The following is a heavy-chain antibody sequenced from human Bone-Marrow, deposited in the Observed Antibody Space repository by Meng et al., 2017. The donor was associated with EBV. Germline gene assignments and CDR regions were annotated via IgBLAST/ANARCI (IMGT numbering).Heavy chain of an antibody. V-gene: IGHV1-69*06. CDR3: ASESGRGYTPDY. Sequence: QVQLVQSGAEVKKXXXXXKXSCKTSGGPFTSDAISWVRQAPGQGLEWIGGLIPMLGAPNYAQKFQDRVTIIADKSTSTHYMELSSLRSDDTAVYYCASESGRGYTPDYWGRGTLVTVSS. D-gene: IGHD3-10*01. J-gene: IGHJ4*02. CDR1: GGPFTSDA. CDR2: LIPMLGAP.